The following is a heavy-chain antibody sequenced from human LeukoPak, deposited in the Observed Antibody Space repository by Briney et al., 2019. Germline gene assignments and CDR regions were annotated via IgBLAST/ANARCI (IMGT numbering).Heavy chain of an antibody. Sequence: PLETLSLTCTVSGGSISSSYWSWIRQPAGRGLEWIGRIYISGRTNYSPSLRSRVTMSIDTSKNQFSLNLSSVTAADTAVYYCARDCSGGSCYDYWGQGTLVTVSS. V-gene: IGHV4-4*07. J-gene: IGHJ4*02. D-gene: IGHD2-15*01. CDR2: IYISGRT. CDR1: GGSISSSY. CDR3: ARDCSGGSCYDY.